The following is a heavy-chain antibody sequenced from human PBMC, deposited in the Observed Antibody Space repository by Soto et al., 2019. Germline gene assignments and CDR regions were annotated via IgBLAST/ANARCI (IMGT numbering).Heavy chain of an antibody. J-gene: IGHJ6*02. D-gene: IGHD3-10*01. CDR2: LHSGGDT. V-gene: IGHV3-53*04. CDR3: ARDGPYYYASRMDV. Sequence: EVQLVESGGGLVQPGGSLRLSCVASGIPVSSNYMTWVRQAPGKGLEWVSVLHSGGDTYYANSVKGRFTISRHDSKNTLYLQMSSLTPEDTAVYYCARDGPYYYASRMDVWGQGTTVTVSS. CDR1: GIPVSSNY.